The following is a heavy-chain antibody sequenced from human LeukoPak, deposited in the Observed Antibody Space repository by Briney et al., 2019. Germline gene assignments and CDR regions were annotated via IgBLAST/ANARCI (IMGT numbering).Heavy chain of an antibody. CDR3: VRGAYYFYGMDI. CDR2: INGDGSVT. Sequence: GGSLRLSCAASGFRFSTYWMHWVRQAPGKGLVWVAHINGDGSVTSYADAMKGRFTISRDNAKNTLYLHITGPRADDTAVFYCVRGAYYFYGMDIWGQGTTVTASS. D-gene: IGHD3-16*01. V-gene: IGHV3-74*01. CDR1: GFRFSTYW. J-gene: IGHJ6*02.